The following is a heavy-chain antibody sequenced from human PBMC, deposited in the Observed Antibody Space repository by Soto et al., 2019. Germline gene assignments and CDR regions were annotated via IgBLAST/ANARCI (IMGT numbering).Heavy chain of an antibody. V-gene: IGHV3-33*01. Sequence: QVQLVESGGGVVQPGKSLRLSCAASGFTFSTYGMHWVRQAPGKGLEWVAGIWYDGSNKYHGDSLKGRFTISRDNSKNTLYLQINNLRAEDTAVYYCGRDGALGDTAVVDSWGQGTLVPVSS. CDR3: GRDGALGDTAVVDS. CDR2: IWYDGSNK. D-gene: IGHD5-18*01. J-gene: IGHJ4*02. CDR1: GFTFSTYG.